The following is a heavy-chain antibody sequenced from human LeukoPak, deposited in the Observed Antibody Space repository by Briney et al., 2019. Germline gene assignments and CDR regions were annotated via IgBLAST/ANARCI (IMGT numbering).Heavy chain of an antibody. Sequence: KASQTLSLTCAISGDSVSGNTAAWNWIRQSPSRGLEWLGRTYYRSKWYNDYAVSVKGRITINPDTSKNQFSLKLSSLTAADTAVYYCARRQFGGSYPSYFDCWGQGTLVTVSS. CDR3: ARRQFGGSYPSYFDC. CDR2: TYYRSKWYN. CDR1: GDSVSGNTAA. V-gene: IGHV6-1*01. D-gene: IGHD1-26*01. J-gene: IGHJ4*02.